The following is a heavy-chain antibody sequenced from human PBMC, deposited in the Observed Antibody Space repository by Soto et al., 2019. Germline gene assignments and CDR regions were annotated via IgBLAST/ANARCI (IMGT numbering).Heavy chain of an antibody. CDR3: ARAGWAYSYGYPDAFDT. CDR2: ISSSSSYI. J-gene: IGHJ3*02. D-gene: IGHD5-18*01. V-gene: IGHV3-21*01. Sequence: EVQLVESGGGLVKPGGSLRLSCAASGFTFSSYSMNWVRQAPGKGLEWVSSISSSSSYIYYADSVKGRFTISRDNAKNSLYLTMNSLRAEDTAVYYCARAGWAYSYGYPDAFDTWGQGTMVTVSS. CDR1: GFTFSSYS.